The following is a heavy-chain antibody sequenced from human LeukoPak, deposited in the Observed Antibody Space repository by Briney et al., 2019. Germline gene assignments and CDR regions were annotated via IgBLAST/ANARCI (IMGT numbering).Heavy chain of an antibody. CDR3: ARGKKGPREYYGMDV. J-gene: IGHJ6*02. V-gene: IGHV4-34*01. Sequence: SETLSLTCTVSGGSISSYYLSWIRQPPGKGLKWIGEINHSGSTNYNPSLKSRVTMSVDTSKNQFSLKLNSVTAADTAVYYCARGKKGPREYYGMDVWGQGTTVTVSS. CDR2: INHSGST. CDR1: GGSISSYY.